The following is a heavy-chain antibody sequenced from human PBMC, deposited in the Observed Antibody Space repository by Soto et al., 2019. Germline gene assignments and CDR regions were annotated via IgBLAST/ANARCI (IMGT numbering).Heavy chain of an antibody. J-gene: IGHJ5*02. CDR3: ARQYAKYNWFDP. Sequence: SETLSLTCTVSGGSISSSSYYWGWIRQPPGKGLEWIGSIYYSGSTYYNPSLKSRVTISVDTSKNQFSLKLSSVTAADTAVYYCARQYAKYNWFDPWGQGTLVTVSS. V-gene: IGHV4-39*01. D-gene: IGHD2-2*01. CDR2: IYYSGST. CDR1: GGSISSSSYY.